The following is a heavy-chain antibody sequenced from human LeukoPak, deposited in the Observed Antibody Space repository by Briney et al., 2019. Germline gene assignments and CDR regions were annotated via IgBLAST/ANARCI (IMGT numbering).Heavy chain of an antibody. CDR2: IRYDGSEK. J-gene: IGHJ4*02. D-gene: IGHD3-22*01. CDR3: AKGLGYFSDY. CDR1: GFIFSNYG. Sequence: GGSLRLSCGASGFIFSNYGIHWVRQAPGKGPEWVAFIRYDGSEKYYADSVKGRFTISRDNSKNTLYLQMNSLRTEDTAVYYCAKGLGYFSDYWGQGILVIVSS. V-gene: IGHV3-30*02.